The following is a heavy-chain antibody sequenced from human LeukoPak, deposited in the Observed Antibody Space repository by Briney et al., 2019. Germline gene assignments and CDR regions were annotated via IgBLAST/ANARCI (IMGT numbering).Heavy chain of an antibody. D-gene: IGHD6-6*01. J-gene: IGHJ5*02. CDR1: GGSFSGYY. CDR3: AGGKQLVKRRWFDP. Sequence: KPSETLSLTCAVYGGSFSGYYWSWIRQPPGKGLEWIGEINHSGSTNYNPSLKSRVTISVDTSKNQFSLKLSSVTAADTAVYYCAGGKQLVKRRWFDPWGQGTLVTVSS. V-gene: IGHV4-34*01. CDR2: INHSGST.